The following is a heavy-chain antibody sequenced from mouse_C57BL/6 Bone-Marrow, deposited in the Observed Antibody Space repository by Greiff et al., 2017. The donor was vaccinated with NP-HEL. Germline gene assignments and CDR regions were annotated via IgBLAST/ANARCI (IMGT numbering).Heavy chain of an antibody. CDR3: ARHLYGSSPYYYAMDY. V-gene: IGHV5-6*01. CDR1: GFTFSSYG. D-gene: IGHD1-1*01. Sequence: EVQGVESGGDLVKPGGSLKLSCAASGFTFSSYGMSWVRQTPDKRLEWVATISSGGSYTYYPDSVKGRFTISRDNAKNTLYLQMSSLKSEDTAMYYCARHLYGSSPYYYAMDYWGQGTSVTVSS. CDR2: ISSGGSYT. J-gene: IGHJ4*01.